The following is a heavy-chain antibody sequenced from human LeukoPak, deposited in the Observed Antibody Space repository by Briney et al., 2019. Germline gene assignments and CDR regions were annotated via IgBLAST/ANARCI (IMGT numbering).Heavy chain of an antibody. Sequence: ASVKVSCKAPGYTFTGHYLHRVRQAPGEGLEWMGWINPNSGATDSAQTFQGRVTMTRDLSTLTVYMEVSRLRYDDTALYYCARAQGYCDSSGYYGSLGFDYWGQGTLVTVSS. CDR3: ARAQGYCDSSGYYGSLGFDY. CDR2: INPNSGAT. CDR1: GYTFTGHY. D-gene: IGHD2-15*01. J-gene: IGHJ4*02. V-gene: IGHV1-2*02.